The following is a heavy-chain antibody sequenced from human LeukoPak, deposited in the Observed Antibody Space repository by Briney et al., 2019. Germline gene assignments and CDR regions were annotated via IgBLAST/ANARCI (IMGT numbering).Heavy chain of an antibody. V-gene: IGHV3-30*02. Sequence: SCTASGYSFSNYGMHWVRRAPGKGLGGLAFIRYDGSNKYYADSVKGRFTISRDNSKNTLYLQMNSLRAEDTAVYYCAKDYGDYDDYYFDYWGQGTLVTVSS. D-gene: IGHD4-17*01. CDR1: GYSFSNYG. CDR3: AKDYGDYDDYYFDY. CDR2: IRYDGSNK. J-gene: IGHJ4*02.